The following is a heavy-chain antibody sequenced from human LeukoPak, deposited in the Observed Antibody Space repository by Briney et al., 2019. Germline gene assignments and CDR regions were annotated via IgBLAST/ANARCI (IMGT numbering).Heavy chain of an antibody. Sequence: SETLSLTCAVYGGSFSGYYWSWIRQPPGKGLEWIGEINHSGSTNYNPSLKSRVTISVDTSKNQFSLKLSSVTAEDTAVYYCARDLHDYGDQSKAVAGGGWYYMDVWGKGTTVAISS. CDR1: GGSFSGYY. J-gene: IGHJ6*03. D-gene: IGHD6-19*01. CDR3: ARDLHDYGDQSKAVAGGGWYYMDV. CDR2: INHSGST. V-gene: IGHV4-34*01.